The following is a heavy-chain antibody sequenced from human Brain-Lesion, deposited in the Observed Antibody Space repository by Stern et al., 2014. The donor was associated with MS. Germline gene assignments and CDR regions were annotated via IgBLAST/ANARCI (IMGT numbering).Heavy chain of an antibody. CDR2: INPNTGGT. CDR3: ARDQRGITIFGVVTDYYYLGMDV. V-gene: IGHV1-2*02. Sequence: QVQLGQSGAEVKKPGASVKVSCKTSGYIFTGYYIHWVRQAPGQGLEWMAWINPNTGGTKYAQKVQGRVPMSRDTSISTAYVELSSLTSDDTAVYYCARDQRGITIFGVVTDYYYLGMDVWGQGTTVTVSS. CDR1: GYIFTGYY. D-gene: IGHD3-3*01. J-gene: IGHJ6*02.